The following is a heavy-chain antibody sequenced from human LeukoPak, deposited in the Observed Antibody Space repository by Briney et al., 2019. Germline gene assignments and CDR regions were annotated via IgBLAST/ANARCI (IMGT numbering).Heavy chain of an antibody. CDR3: ASSPLSGAGDTFDY. CDR2: IYTSGST. Sequence: SETLSLTCTVSGGSISSYYWSWIRQPAGKGLEWIGRIYTSGSTNYNPSLKSRLTMSVDTSKNQFSLKLSSVTAADTAVYYCASSPLSGAGDTFDYWGQGSLVTVSS. V-gene: IGHV4-4*07. CDR1: GGSISSYY. J-gene: IGHJ4*02. D-gene: IGHD6-19*01.